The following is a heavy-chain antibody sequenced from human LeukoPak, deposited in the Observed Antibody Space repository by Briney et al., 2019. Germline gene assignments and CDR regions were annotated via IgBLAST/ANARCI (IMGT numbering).Heavy chain of an antibody. D-gene: IGHD3-3*01. J-gene: IGHJ3*02. CDR1: GGSFSGYY. Sequence: SETLSLTCAVYGGSFSGYYWSWIRQPPGKGLEWIGEINHSGSTNYNPSLKSRVTISVDTSKNQFSLKLSSVTAADTAVYYCARGFLYYDFWSAPAFDIWGQGTMVTVSS. V-gene: IGHV4-34*01. CDR3: ARGFLYYDFWSAPAFDI. CDR2: INHSGST.